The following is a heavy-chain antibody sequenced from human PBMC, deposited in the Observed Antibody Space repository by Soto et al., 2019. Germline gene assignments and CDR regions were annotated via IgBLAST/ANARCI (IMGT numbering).Heavy chain of an antibody. V-gene: IGHV3-48*02. J-gene: IGHJ6*02. CDR1: GFTFSSYS. D-gene: IGHD5-18*01. CDR3: ARSSKRWGYSYSYYYYGMDV. CDR2: ISSSSSTI. Sequence: GGSLRLSCAASGFTFSSYSMNWVRQAPGKGLEWVSYISSSSSTIYYADSVKGRSTISRDNAKNSLYLQMNSLRDEDTAVYYCARSSKRWGYSYSYYYYGMDVWGQGTTVTVSS.